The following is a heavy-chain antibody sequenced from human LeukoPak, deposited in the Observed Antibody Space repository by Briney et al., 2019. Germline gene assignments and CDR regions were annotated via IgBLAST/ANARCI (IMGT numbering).Heavy chain of an antibody. D-gene: IGHD3-22*01. CDR3: AKDYGFITPYCYFDL. J-gene: IGHJ2*01. CDR2: IWYDGSNK. CDR1: GFTFSSYG. V-gene: IGHV3-33*06. Sequence: TGGSLRLSCAASGFTFSSYGMHWVRQAPGKGLEWVAPIWYDGSNKDYADSVKGRFTISRDNSKNTVYLQMNSLRAEDTAVYYCAKDYGFITPYCYFDLWGRGTLVTVSS.